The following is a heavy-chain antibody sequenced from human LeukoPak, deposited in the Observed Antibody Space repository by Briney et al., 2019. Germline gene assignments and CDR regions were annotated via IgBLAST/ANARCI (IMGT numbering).Heavy chain of an antibody. CDR3: AREMYYYGSSGYYLDY. CDR1: GFTFNAFG. D-gene: IGHD3-22*01. J-gene: IGHJ4*02. V-gene: IGHV3-48*01. CDR2: IGTTSGAI. Sequence: GGSLRLSCAASGFTFNAFGMNWVRQAPGKGLEWVSYIGTTSGAIYYADSVKGRFTISRDSAKNSLYLQMNSLRAEDTAVYYCAREMYYYGSSGYYLDYWGQGTLVTVSS.